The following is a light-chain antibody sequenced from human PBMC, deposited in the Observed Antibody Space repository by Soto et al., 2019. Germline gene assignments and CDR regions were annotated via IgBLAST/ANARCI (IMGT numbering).Light chain of an antibody. CDR3: QQYYDWPQT. CDR1: QRIGSN. CDR2: GAS. V-gene: IGKV3-15*01. J-gene: IGKJ1*01. Sequence: EIVLTQSPVTLSVSPGERATLSCTASQRIGSNLAWYQQKPGQAPRLLIYGASTSATGIPDTFSGTGSATAFTLTISSLQSDDVAVYYCQQYYDWPQTFGQGTKVDIK.